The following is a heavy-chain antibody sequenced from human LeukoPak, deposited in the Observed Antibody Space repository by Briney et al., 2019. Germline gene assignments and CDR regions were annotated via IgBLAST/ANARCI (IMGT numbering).Heavy chain of an antibody. CDR1: GFTFSSYG. J-gene: IGHJ4*02. CDR2: IRYDGSNK. V-gene: IGHV3-30*02. D-gene: IGHD3-22*01. CDR3: AKDSNHYYDSSGYYTLGY. Sequence: GGSLRLSCAASGFTFSSYGMHWVRQAPGKGLEWVAFIRYDGSNKYYADSVKGRFTISRDNSKNTLYLQMNSLRAEDTAVYYCAKDSNHYYDSSGYYTLGYWGQGTLVTVSS.